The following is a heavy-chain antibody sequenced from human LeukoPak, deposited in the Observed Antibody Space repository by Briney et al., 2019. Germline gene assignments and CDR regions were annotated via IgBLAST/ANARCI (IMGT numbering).Heavy chain of an antibody. J-gene: IGHJ4*02. CDR1: GFTFSSYG. Sequence: PGGSLRLSCAASGFTFSSYGMHWVRQAPGKGLEWVAVIWYDGSNKYYADSVKGRFTISRDNSKNTLYLQMNSLRAEDTAVYYCARGDNYYDSSGPSYYFAYWGQGTLVTVSS. V-gene: IGHV3-33*01. CDR2: IWYDGSNK. D-gene: IGHD3-22*01. CDR3: ARGDNYYDSSGPSYYFAY.